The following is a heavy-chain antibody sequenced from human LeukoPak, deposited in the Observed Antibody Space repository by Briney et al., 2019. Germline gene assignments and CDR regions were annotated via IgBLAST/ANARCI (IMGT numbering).Heavy chain of an antibody. Sequence: PGGSLRLSCAASGFTFDDYGMSWVRQAPGKGLEWVSGINWNGGSTGYADSVKGRFTISRDNAKSSLYLQMNSLRAEDTALYYCARDPPLYDDFWSGYANGAFDIWGQGTMVTVSS. J-gene: IGHJ3*02. CDR2: INWNGGST. V-gene: IGHV3-20*04. CDR1: GFTFDDYG. CDR3: ARDPPLYDDFWSGYANGAFDI. D-gene: IGHD3-3*01.